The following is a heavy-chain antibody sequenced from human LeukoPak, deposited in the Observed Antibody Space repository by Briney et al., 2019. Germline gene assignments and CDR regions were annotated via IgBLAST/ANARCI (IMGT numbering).Heavy chain of an antibody. CDR1: GDTFTSYG. Sequence: ASVKVSCKDSGDTFTSYGISWGREAPGQGRGWRRWISAYKGNTDYAQKLQGRVTMTTDTSTSTAYMELRSLRSENTAVYYCASTVYGSGSYYYYDMDVWGQGTTVTVSS. CDR2: ISAYKGNT. CDR3: ASTVYGSGSYYYYDMDV. D-gene: IGHD3-10*01. J-gene: IGHJ6*02. V-gene: IGHV1-18*01.